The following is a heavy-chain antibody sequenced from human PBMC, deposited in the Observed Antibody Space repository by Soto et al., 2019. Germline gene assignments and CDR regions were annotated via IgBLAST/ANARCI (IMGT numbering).Heavy chain of an antibody. CDR2: IYHSGST. D-gene: IGHD5-12*01. J-gene: IGHJ4*02. Sequence: TSETMSLTXTVSGGSASSGSYYWSWIRQPPGKGLEWIGYIYHSGSTYYNPSLKSRVTISVDRSKNQFSLKLTSVTAADTAVYYCARDGYNRDYFDYWGQGTLVTVSS. CDR1: GGSASSGSYY. V-gene: IGHV4-30-2*01. CDR3: ARDGYNRDYFDY.